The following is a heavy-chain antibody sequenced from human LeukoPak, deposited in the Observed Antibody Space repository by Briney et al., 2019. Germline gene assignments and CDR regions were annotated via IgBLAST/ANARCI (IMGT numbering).Heavy chain of an antibody. CDR1: GYTFTSYY. CDR2: INPSGGST. V-gene: IGHV1-46*01. J-gene: IGHJ4*02. Sequence: ASVKVSCKASGYTFTSYYMHWVRQAPGQGLEWMGIINPSGGSTSYAQKFQGRVTMTRDTSTSTVYMELGSLRSEDTAVYYCARGTYYYDSSGYRTFDYWGQGTLVTVSS. D-gene: IGHD3-22*01. CDR3: ARGTYYYDSSGYRTFDY.